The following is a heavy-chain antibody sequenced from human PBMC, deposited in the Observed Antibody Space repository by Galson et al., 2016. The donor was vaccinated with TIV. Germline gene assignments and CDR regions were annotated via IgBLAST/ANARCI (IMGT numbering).Heavy chain of an antibody. D-gene: IGHD1-26*01. V-gene: IGHV3-23*01. Sequence: SLRLSCAASGSSFRNYVMSWVRLAPGKGLEWVSSLSLSGAYTYYADSVKGRFTISRDNAKYTLFLQLNSLRAGDTAIYYCAKVGKSGDYSWDALDVWGQGTVVTVSS. CDR3: AKVGKSGDYSWDALDV. CDR1: GSSFRNYV. J-gene: IGHJ3*01. CDR2: LSLSGAYT.